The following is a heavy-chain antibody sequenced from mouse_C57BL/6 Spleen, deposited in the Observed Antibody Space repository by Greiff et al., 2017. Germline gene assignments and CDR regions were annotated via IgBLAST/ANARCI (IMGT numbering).Heavy chain of an antibody. CDR1: GYTFTSYW. CDR3: ASGWLRRAMDY. CDR2: IDPSDSYT. Sequence: QVQLQQPGAELVMPGASVKLSCKASGYTFTSYWMHWVKQRPGQGLEWIGEIDPSDSYTNYNQKFKGKSTLTVDKSSSTAYMQLSSLTSEDSAVYYCASGWLRRAMDYWGQGTSVTVSS. D-gene: IGHD2-2*01. J-gene: IGHJ4*01. V-gene: IGHV1-69*01.